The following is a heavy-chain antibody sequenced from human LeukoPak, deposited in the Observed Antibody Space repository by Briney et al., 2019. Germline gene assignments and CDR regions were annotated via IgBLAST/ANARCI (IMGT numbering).Heavy chain of an antibody. CDR1: GGSFSGHY. V-gene: IGHV4-34*01. CDR2: INHSGST. J-gene: IGHJ4*02. Sequence: SETLSLTCAVYGGSFSGHYWTWIRQPPGKGLEWIGEINHSGSTNYNPSLKSRVTISVDTSKNQFSLKVSSVTAADTAVYYCAREYSSGYYFFDYWGQGTLVTVSS. D-gene: IGHD3-22*01. CDR3: AREYSSGYYFFDY.